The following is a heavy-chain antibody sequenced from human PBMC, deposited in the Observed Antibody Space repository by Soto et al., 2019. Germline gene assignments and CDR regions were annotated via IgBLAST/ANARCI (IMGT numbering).Heavy chain of an antibody. CDR3: ARAFVSSAAIGEGVGCDY. J-gene: IGHJ4*02. CDR2: ISYDGSNK. CDR1: GFTFSSYA. V-gene: IGHV3-30-3*01. D-gene: IGHD2-2*02. Sequence: PGGSLRLSCAASGFTFSSYAMHWVRQAPGKGLEWVAVISYDGSNKYYTDSVKGRFTISRDNSKNTLYLQMNSLRAEDTAVYYCARAFVSSAAIGEGVGCDYWGQGTLVT.